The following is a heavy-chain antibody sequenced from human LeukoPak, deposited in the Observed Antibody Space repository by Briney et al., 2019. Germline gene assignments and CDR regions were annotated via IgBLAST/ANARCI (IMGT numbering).Heavy chain of an antibody. Sequence: GGSLRLSCAASGFTFSSYAMHWVRQAPGKGLEWVAVISYDGSNKYYADSVKGRFTISRDNSKNTLYLQMNSLRADDTAVYYCAKDINGDYGGVDYWGQGALVTVAS. CDR1: GFTFSSYA. J-gene: IGHJ4*02. V-gene: IGHV3-30-3*01. CDR2: ISYDGSNK. D-gene: IGHD4-17*01. CDR3: AKDINGDYGGVDY.